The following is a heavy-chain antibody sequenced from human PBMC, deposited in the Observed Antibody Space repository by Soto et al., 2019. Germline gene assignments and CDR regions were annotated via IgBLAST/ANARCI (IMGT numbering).Heavy chain of an antibody. V-gene: IGHV1-46*01. J-gene: IGHJ4*02. Sequence: GASVKVSCKASGYTFTSYYMHWVRQAPGQGLEWMGIINPSGGSTSYAQKFQGRVTMTRDTSKRQFSLKLTSVTAADTAVYYCARFTYYSDSTAYSNYSFDYWGQGALVTVSS. CDR1: GYTFTSYY. CDR2: INPSGGST. D-gene: IGHD3-22*01. CDR3: ARFTYYSDSTAYSNYSFDY.